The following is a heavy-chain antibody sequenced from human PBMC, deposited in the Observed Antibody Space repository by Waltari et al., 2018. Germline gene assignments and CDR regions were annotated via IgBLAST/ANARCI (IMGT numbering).Heavy chain of an antibody. CDR3: ARVVSYGMDV. Sequence: EVQLVESGGGLVQPGGSLRLSCAASGFPFSTYRMSWVRQAPGKGLEWVANIKQDGSEKYYVDSVKGRFTISRDNAKNSLYLQMNSLRAEDTAVYYCARVVSYGMDVWGQGTTVTVSS. J-gene: IGHJ6*02. V-gene: IGHV3-7*01. CDR2: IKQDGSEK. CDR1: GFPFSTYR.